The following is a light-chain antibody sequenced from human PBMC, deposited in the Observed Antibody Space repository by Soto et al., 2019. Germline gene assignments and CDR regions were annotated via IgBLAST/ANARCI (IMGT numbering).Light chain of an antibody. J-gene: IGKJ1*01. CDR2: AAS. CDR3: QQSYSTPET. CDR1: QSISSF. Sequence: DIPMTQSPSSLSASVGDRVTITCRASQSISSFLNWYQQKPGKAPRLLIYAASNLQSGVPSRFSDSGSGTDFTLTISSRQPEDFATYYCQQSYSTPETFGQGTKVEIK. V-gene: IGKV1-39*01.